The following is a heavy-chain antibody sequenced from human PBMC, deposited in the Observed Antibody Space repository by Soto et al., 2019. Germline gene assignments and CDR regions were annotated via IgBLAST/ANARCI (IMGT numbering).Heavy chain of an antibody. Sequence: EVQLVESGGGLVKPGGSVRLSCAASGFTFSSYSMNWVRQARGKGLEWVSSISSSSSYIYYADSVKGRFTISRDNAKNSLYLQMHSLRAEDTAVYYCARDGPYYSSGWYYYFDYWGQGTLVTVYS. V-gene: IGHV3-21*01. CDR2: ISSSSSYI. D-gene: IGHD6-19*01. J-gene: IGHJ4*02. CDR1: GFTFSSYS. CDR3: ARDGPYYSSGWYYYFDY.